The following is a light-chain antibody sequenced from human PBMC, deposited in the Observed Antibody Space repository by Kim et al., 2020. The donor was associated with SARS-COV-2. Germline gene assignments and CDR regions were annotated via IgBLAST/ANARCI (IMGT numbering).Light chain of an antibody. CDR1: SSDVGNYNL. CDR3: CSYVV. Sequence: SGSPGQSITISCTGTSSDVGNYNLVSWYQQHPGKAPKLMIYEVSKRPSGVSNRFSGSKSGNTASLTISGLQAEDEADYYCCSYVVFGGGTQLTVL. CDR2: EVS. J-gene: IGLJ2*01. V-gene: IGLV2-23*02.